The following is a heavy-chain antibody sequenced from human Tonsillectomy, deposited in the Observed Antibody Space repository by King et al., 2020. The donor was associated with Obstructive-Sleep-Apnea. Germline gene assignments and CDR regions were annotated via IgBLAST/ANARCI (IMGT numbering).Heavy chain of an antibody. V-gene: IGHV3-13*04. J-gene: IGHJ4*02. Sequence: VQLVESGGGGVQPGGALRLSCEASGFTFSDNDMHWVRQVIGKGLEWVSLFGTAGETYYGDSVKGRITISRDNAKKSLYLQMNSLRAGDTAVYYCTRGGAVATSGEFDYWGQGILVTVSS. D-gene: IGHD1-1*01. CDR2: FGTAGET. CDR1: GFTFSDND. CDR3: TRGGAVATSGEFDY.